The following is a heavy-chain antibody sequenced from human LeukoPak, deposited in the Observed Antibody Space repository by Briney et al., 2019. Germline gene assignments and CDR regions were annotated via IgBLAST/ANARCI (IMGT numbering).Heavy chain of an antibody. D-gene: IGHD4-23*01. CDR2: INPNSGGT. J-gene: IGHJ5*02. Sequence: ASVKVSCKASGYTFTSYYMHWVRQAPGQGLEWMGWINPNSGGTIYAQKFQGRVTMTRDTSISTAYMELSRLRSDDTAVYYCARDNSVEDTAWWFDPWGQGTLVTVSS. V-gene: IGHV1-2*02. CDR1: GYTFTSYY. CDR3: ARDNSVEDTAWWFDP.